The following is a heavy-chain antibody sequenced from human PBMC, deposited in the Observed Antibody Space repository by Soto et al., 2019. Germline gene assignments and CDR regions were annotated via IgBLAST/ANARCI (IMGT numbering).Heavy chain of an antibody. V-gene: IGHV1-69*01. D-gene: IGHD2-8*01. CDR2: IIPMFGKP. J-gene: IGHJ6*02. CDR1: GGTFRSYA. Sequence: QVQLVQSGAEVREPGSSVKVSCEASGGTFRSYAINWVRQAPGQGLEWMGGIIPMFGKPNYAEKFLGRVTISADESTRTAYTEVTRLKSEDTAVYSCARSMETNYLYCMDVWGRGITVSVPS. CDR3: ARSMETNYLYCMDV.